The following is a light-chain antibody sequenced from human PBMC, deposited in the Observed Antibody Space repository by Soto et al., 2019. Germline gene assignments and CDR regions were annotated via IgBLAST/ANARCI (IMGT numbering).Light chain of an antibody. CDR3: PKYSGPRREFT. V-gene: IGKV3-20*01. Sequence: EIGLTQSPGTLSLSPGERATLSCRASQSISSSYLAWYQQRPGQAPRLLIFGASYRATGIPDRFSGSGSGTDFNFTINRLEPEDIAVYYCPKYSGPRREFTFGPGTRADTK. J-gene: IGKJ3*01. CDR2: GAS. CDR1: QSISSSY.